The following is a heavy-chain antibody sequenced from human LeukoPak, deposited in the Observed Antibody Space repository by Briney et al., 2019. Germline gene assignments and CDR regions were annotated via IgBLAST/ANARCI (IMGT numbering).Heavy chain of an antibody. J-gene: IGHJ4*02. V-gene: IGHV1-18*01. CDR2: ISAYNGNT. CDR1: GYTFTSYG. Sequence: ASVKVSCKASGYTFTSYGISWVRQSPGQGLEWMGWISAYNGNTNYAQKLQGRVTMTTDTSTSTAYMELRSLRSDDTAVYYCARTSLYGSGSYPYDYWGQGTLVTVSS. CDR3: ARTSLYGSGSYPYDY. D-gene: IGHD3-10*01.